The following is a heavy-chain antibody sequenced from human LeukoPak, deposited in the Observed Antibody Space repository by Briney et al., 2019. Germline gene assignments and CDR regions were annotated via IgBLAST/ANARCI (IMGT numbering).Heavy chain of an antibody. J-gene: IGHJ4*02. Sequence: ASVKVSCKVSGYTLTELSMHWVRQAPGKGLEWMGGFDPEDGETIYAQKFRGRVTMTEDTSTDTAYMELSSLRSEDTAVYYCATAITMVRGVISYFDYWGQGTLVTVSS. V-gene: IGHV1-24*01. D-gene: IGHD3-10*01. CDR3: ATAITMVRGVISYFDY. CDR2: FDPEDGET. CDR1: GYTLTELS.